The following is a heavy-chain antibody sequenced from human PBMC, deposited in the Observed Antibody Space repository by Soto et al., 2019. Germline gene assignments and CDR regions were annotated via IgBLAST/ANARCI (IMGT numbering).Heavy chain of an antibody. Sequence: GGSLRLSCAASGFTFSSYAMSWVRQAPGKGLEWVSAISGSGGSTYYADSVKGRFTISRDNSKNTLYLQMNSLRAEDTAVYYCAKDPLELRLYYYMDVWGKGTTVTVSS. CDR3: AKDPLELRLYYYMDV. D-gene: IGHD1-7*01. V-gene: IGHV3-23*01. CDR2: ISGSGGST. J-gene: IGHJ6*03. CDR1: GFTFSSYA.